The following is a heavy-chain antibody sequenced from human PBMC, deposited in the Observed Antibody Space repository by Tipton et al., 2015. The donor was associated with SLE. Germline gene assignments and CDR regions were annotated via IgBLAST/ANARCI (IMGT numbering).Heavy chain of an antibody. J-gene: IGHJ4*02. CDR3: ARGVAPTEYFDY. CDR1: GGSISSGGYH. Sequence: GLVKPSQTLSLTCTVSGGSISSGGYHWSWIRQHPGKALERIGHIFFTGTTYYNPSLKSRIIMSVDTSKNQFSLKLTSVTAADTAVYYCARGVAPTEYFDYWGLGTLVTVSS. CDR2: IFFTGTT. V-gene: IGHV4-31*03. D-gene: IGHD5-12*01.